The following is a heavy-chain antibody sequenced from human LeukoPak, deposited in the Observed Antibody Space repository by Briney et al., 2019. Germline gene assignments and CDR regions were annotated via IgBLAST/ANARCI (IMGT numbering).Heavy chain of an antibody. CDR2: IYYTGSS. CDR1: GGSVSSSTYY. V-gene: IGHV4-39*01. Sequence: PSETLSLTCAVSGGSVSSSTYYWGWIRQPPGKGLEWIGNIYYTGSSYYNPSLKSRVTMSVDTSKNQFSLKMNSVTAADTAVYYCARLSKGRYFDYNFDFWGQGTLLTVSS. CDR3: ARLSKGRYFDYNFDF. D-gene: IGHD3-9*01. J-gene: IGHJ4*02.